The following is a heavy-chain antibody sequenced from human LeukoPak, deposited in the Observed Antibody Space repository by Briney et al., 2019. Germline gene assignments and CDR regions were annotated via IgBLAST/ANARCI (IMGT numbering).Heavy chain of an antibody. CDR1: GYSFTGYY. V-gene: IGHV1-2*02. Sequence: RASVKVSCKASGYSFTGYYMHWVRRAPGQGLEWMGWINPDSGGTNYAQKFQGRVTMTRDTSITTAYMELSRLSSDDTALYYCASGYSDYADYYNYYMDVWGKGTTVTVSS. D-gene: IGHD4-11*01. CDR3: ASGYSDYADYYNYYMDV. CDR2: INPDSGGT. J-gene: IGHJ6*03.